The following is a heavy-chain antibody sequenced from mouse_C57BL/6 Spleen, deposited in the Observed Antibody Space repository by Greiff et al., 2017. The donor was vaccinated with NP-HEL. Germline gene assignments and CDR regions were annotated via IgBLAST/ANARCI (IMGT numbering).Heavy chain of an antibody. CDR2: IDPSDSDT. Sequence: QVQLQQPGAELVKPGASVKLSCKASGYTFTSYWMQWVKQRPGQGLEWIGEIDPSDSDTNYNQKFKGKATLTGDTSSSTAYMQLSSLTSEDSAVYYCARGVLDYWGQGTTLTVSS. CDR3: ARGVLDY. CDR1: GYTFTSYW. V-gene: IGHV1-50*01. J-gene: IGHJ2*01. D-gene: IGHD1-1*01.